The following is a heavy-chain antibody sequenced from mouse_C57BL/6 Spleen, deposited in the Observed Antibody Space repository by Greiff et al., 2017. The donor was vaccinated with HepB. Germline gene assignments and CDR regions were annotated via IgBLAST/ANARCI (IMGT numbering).Heavy chain of an antibody. CDR1: GYTFTSYW. CDR2: IDPSDSYT. J-gene: IGHJ4*01. V-gene: IGHV1-69*01. CDR3: ASITTAYYAMDY. Sequence: VKLQQPGAELVMPGASVKLSCKASGYTFTSYWMHWVKQRPGQGLEWIGEIDPSDSYTNYNQKFKGKSTLTVDKSSSTAYMQLSSLTSEDSAVYYCASITTAYYAMDYWGQGTSVTVSS. D-gene: IGHD1-1*01.